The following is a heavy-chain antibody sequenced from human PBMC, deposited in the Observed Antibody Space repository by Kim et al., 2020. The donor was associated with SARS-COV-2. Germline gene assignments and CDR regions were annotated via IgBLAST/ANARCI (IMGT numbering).Heavy chain of an antibody. CDR2: T. J-gene: IGHJ5*02. Sequence: TYYADTLKGRLTISRDNSKNTLYLQMNSLRAEETAVYYCAKAPGLWCGHTWGQGTLVTVSS. V-gene: IGHV3-23*01. CDR3: AKAPGLWCGHT. D-gene: IGHD3-10*01.